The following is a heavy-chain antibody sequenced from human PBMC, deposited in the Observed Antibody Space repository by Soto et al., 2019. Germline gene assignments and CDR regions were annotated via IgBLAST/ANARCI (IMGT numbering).Heavy chain of an antibody. CDR2: IYYSGST. Sequence: SETLSLTCTVSGGSVSSGSYYWSWIRQPPGKGLEWIGYIYYSGSTNYNPSLKSRVTISVDTSKNQFSLKLSSVTAADTAVYYCARSNGWFGELLLFAPWGQGTLVTVSS. CDR1: GGSVSSGSYY. J-gene: IGHJ5*02. V-gene: IGHV4-61*01. D-gene: IGHD3-10*01. CDR3: ARSNGWFGELLLFAP.